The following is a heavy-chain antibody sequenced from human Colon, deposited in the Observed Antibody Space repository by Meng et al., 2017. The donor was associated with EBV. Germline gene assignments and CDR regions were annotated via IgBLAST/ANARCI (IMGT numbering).Heavy chain of an antibody. CDR2: IYYIGGT. CDR3: ARVSGRSFDP. J-gene: IGHJ5*02. Sequence: QGQLQESGPGRVKPSETLSLTCTVSGDSVATGRYYWSWIRQPPGKGLEWIAYIYYIGGTNYNPSLKSRLTISLDTSKNQFSLSLRSVTAADTAVYYCARVSGRSFDPWGQGTLVTASS. CDR1: GDSVATGRYY. V-gene: IGHV4-61*01. D-gene: IGHD3-10*01.